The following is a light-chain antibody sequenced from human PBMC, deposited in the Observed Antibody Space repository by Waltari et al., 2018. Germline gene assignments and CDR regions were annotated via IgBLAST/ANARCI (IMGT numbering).Light chain of an antibody. CDR3: QQFNSYSYT. Sequence: AIQLTQSPSSLSASVGDRVTITCRASQGISSALAWYQQKPGKAPKLLIYDASSLESGVPSRFSGSGSGTDFTLTTSSLQPEDFATYYCQQFNSYSYTFGQGTKLEIK. CDR2: DAS. J-gene: IGKJ2*01. V-gene: IGKV1-13*02. CDR1: QGISSA.